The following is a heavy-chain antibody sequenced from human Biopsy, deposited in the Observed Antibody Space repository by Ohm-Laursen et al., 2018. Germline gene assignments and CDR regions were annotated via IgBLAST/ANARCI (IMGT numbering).Heavy chain of an antibody. D-gene: IGHD2-2*02. CDR2: ISDSGGST. J-gene: IGHJ4*02. CDR3: AKARSGSSNSCYNY. CDR1: GFIFSSYA. Sequence: SLRLSCTASGFIFSSYAMNWVRQAPGKGLEWVSGISDSGGSTYYADSVKGRFTISRDNSKNTLYLEMNSLRAEDTAIYYCAKARSGSSNSCYNYWGQGTLVIVSS. V-gene: IGHV3-23*01.